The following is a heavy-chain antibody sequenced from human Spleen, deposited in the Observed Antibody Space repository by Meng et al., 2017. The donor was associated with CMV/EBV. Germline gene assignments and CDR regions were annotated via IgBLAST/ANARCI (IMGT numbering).Heavy chain of an antibody. CDR1: GVSVSKSSFF. J-gene: IGHJ4*02. Sequence: GSLRLSCTVSGVSVSKSSFFWGWIRQPPGKGLEWIGSFFHSGDTYSNPSLRSLVAISVDTSKNQFSLRLNSVTATDTAVYYCARHLRGYSWPKSDWGQGTLVTVSS. V-gene: IGHV4-39*01. D-gene: IGHD5-18*01. CDR2: FFHSGDT. CDR3: ARHLRGYSWPKSD.